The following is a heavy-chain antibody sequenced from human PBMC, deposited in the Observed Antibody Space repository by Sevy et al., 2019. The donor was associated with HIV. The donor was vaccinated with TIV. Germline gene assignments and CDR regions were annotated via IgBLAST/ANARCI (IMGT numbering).Heavy chain of an antibody. CDR3: AKYYYGSGSYYNEQPGQAGLFAFDI. CDR2: ISGSGGSP. D-gene: IGHD3-10*01. J-gene: IGHJ3*02. CDR1: GFTFSSYA. V-gene: IGHV3-23*01. Sequence: GGSLRLSCAASGFTFSSYAMSWVRQAPGKGLEWVSVISGSGGSPYYADSVKGRFTISRDNSKNTLYLQMNSLEAEDTAVYYCAKYYYGSGSYYNEQPGQAGLFAFDIWGQGTMVTVSS.